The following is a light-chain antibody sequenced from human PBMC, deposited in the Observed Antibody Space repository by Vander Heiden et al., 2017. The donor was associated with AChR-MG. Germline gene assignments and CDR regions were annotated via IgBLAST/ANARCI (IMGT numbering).Light chain of an antibody. Sequence: SSELTQDPAVSVALGQTVRITCQGDSLRSYYASWYQQKPGQAPVLVIYGKNNRPSGIPDRFSGSSSGNTASLTITGAQAEDEADYYCNSRDSSGNHPSVFCGGTKLTVL. J-gene: IGLJ3*02. CDR3: NSRDSSGNHPSV. CDR2: GKN. CDR1: SLRSYY. V-gene: IGLV3-19*01.